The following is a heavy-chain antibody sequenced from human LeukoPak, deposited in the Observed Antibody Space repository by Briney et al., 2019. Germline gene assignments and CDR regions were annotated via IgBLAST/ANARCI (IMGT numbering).Heavy chain of an antibody. CDR1: GGSISSYY. Sequence: SETLSLTCTVAGGSISSYYWSWIRQPPGKGLEWIGYIYYSGSTNYNPSLKSRVTISVDTSKNQFSLKLSSVTAADTAVYYCARGFYYYDSSGPWAFWGQGTLVTVSS. CDR2: IYYSGST. D-gene: IGHD3-22*01. V-gene: IGHV4-59*01. CDR3: ARGFYYYDSSGPWAF. J-gene: IGHJ4*02.